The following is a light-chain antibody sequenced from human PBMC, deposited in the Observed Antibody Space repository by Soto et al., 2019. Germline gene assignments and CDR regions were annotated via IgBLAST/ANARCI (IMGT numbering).Light chain of an antibody. CDR2: GAS. Sequence: DIQMTQSPSSVSASVGDTVTITCRASQGISNFLAWFQQKPEKAPKSLIYGASSLQSGVPSNFSGSGSDTDVTLTISSLQPEDSATYFCQQYHSFPVTFGGGTKVEIK. V-gene: IGKV1-16*02. J-gene: IGKJ4*01. CDR1: QGISNF. CDR3: QQYHSFPVT.